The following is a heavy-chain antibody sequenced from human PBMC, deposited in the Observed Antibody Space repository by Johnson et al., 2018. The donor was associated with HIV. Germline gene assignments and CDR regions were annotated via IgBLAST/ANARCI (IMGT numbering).Heavy chain of an antibody. CDR2: IRYDGSNK. CDR1: GFTFSSYG. D-gene: IGHD1-14*01. J-gene: IGHJ3*02. CDR3: AKANRAMTKGGFGAFDI. Sequence: QVQLVESGGGVVQPGWSLRLSCAASGFTFSSYGMHWVRQAPGKGLEWVAFIRYDGSNKYYADSVKGRFTISRDNAKNSLYLQMNSLRAEDTALYYCAKANRAMTKGGFGAFDIWGQGTMVTVSS. V-gene: IGHV3-30*02.